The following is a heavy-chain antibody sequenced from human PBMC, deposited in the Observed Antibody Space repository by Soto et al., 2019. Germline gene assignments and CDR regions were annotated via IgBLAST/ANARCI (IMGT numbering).Heavy chain of an antibody. J-gene: IGHJ4*02. CDR1: GFTFSSYA. V-gene: IGHV3-23*01. CDR2: ISGSGGST. CDR3: AEPQTIFGVVPYDY. Sequence: GGSLRLSCAASGFTFSSYAMSWVRQAPGKGLEWVSAISGSGGSTYYADSVKGRFTISRDNYKNTLYLQMNSLRAEDTAVYYCAEPQTIFGVVPYDYWGQGTLVTVSS. D-gene: IGHD3-3*01.